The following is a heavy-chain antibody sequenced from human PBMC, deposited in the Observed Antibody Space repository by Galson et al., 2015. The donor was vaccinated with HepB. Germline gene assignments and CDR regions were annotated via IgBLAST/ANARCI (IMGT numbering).Heavy chain of an antibody. CDR2: INPNSGGT. Sequence: SVKVSCKGSGYTFVDYYIHWVRQAPGQGLEWMGWINPNSGGTSYAQKFQGRVTMTRDTSISTAYMDLNSLGPDDTAVYYCARGIKSSLARIRRLRDYYYLDVWDKGTTVTVSS. CDR3: ARGIKSSLARIRRLRDYYYLDV. D-gene: IGHD3-10*01. J-gene: IGHJ6*03. CDR1: GYTFVDYY. V-gene: IGHV1-2*02.